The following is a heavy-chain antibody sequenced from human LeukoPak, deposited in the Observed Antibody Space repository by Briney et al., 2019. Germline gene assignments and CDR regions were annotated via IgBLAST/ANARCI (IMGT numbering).Heavy chain of an antibody. V-gene: IGHV3-21*01. Sequence: GRSLRLSCAASGFTFSSYGMHWVRQAPGKGLEWVSSISSSSSYIYYADSVKGRFTISRDNAKNSLYLQMNSLRAEDTAVYYCARGEITIFGVVITVFDYWGQGTLVTVSS. CDR1: GFTFSSYG. J-gene: IGHJ4*02. CDR3: ARGEITIFGVVITVFDY. CDR2: ISSSSSYI. D-gene: IGHD3-3*01.